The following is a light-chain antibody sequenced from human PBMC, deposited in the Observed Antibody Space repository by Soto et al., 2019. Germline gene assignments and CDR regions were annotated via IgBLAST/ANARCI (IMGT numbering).Light chain of an antibody. CDR3: QAWDSYTVV. V-gene: IGLV3-1*01. Sequence: SYELTQPPSVSVSPGQTASITCSGDKLGDKYACWYQQKPGLSPVLVIYQDTKRPSGIPERFSGSNSGNTATLTISGTQAMDEADYSCQAWDSYTVVFGGGTKLTVL. CDR2: QDT. CDR1: KLGDKY. J-gene: IGLJ2*01.